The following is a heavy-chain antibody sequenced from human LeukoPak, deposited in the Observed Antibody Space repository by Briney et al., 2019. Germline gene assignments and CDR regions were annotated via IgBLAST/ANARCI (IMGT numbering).Heavy chain of an antibody. V-gene: IGHV1-2*02. J-gene: IGHJ4*02. CDR3: AVDDSSLYYFDY. Sequence: GASVKVSCKASGYTFTSYGISWVRQAPGQGLEWMGWINPNSGGTNYAQKFQGRVTMTRDTSISTAYMELSRLRSDDTAVYYCAVDDSSLYYFDYWGQGTLVTVSS. D-gene: IGHD3-22*01. CDR1: GYTFTSYG. CDR2: INPNSGGT.